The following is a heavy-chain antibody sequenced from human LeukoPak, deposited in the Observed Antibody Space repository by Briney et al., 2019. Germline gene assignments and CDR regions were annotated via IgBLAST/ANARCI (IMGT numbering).Heavy chain of an antibody. V-gene: IGHV3-23*01. J-gene: IGHJ3*01. CDR1: GFTFRTYP. CDR2: IRAGGDTT. D-gene: IGHD4-17*01. CDR3: ARDPNGDYIGAFDF. Sequence: GGSLRLPCTASGFTFRTYPMIWVRQAPGKGLEWVSAIRAGGDTTVYADAVRGRFTISRDNSNNALYLQMNELRADDTAVYYCARDPNGDYIGAFDFWGQGTMVTVSS.